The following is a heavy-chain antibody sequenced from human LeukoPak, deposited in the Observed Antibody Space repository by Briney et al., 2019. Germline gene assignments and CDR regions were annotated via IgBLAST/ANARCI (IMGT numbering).Heavy chain of an antibody. J-gene: IGHJ4*02. D-gene: IGHD6-13*01. CDR1: GGSISSGGYY. CDR2: IYYCGST. CDR3: ARDIAAAGTIDY. V-gene: IGHV4-31*03. Sequence: PSQTLSLTCTVSGGSISSGGYYWSWIRQHPGKGLEWIGYIYYCGSTYYNPSLKSRVTISVDTSKNQFSLKLSSVTAADTAVYYCARDIAAAGTIDYWGQGTLVTVSS.